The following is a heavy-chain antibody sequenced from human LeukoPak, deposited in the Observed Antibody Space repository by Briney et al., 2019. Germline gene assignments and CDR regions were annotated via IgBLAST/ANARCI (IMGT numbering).Heavy chain of an antibody. CDR2: INHSGST. V-gene: IGHV4-34*01. J-gene: IGHJ6*03. CDR3: ARRRGAYYYGSGSYSPLRYYYYYMDV. CDR1: GGSFSGYY. Sequence: SETLSLTCAVYGGSFSGYYWSWIRQPPGKGLEWIGEINHSGSTNYNPSLKSRVTISVDTSKNQFSLKLSSVTAADTAVYYCARRRGAYYYGSGSYSPLRYYYYYMDVWGKGTTVTISS. D-gene: IGHD3-10*01.